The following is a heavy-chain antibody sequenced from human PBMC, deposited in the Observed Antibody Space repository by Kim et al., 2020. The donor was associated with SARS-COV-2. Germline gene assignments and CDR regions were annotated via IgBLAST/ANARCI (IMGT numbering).Heavy chain of an antibody. Sequence: SETLSLTCTVSGGSISSYYWTWIRQPPGKGLEWIGYIYYSGSTNYNPSLKSRVTISVDTSKNQFSLKLSSVTAADTAVYYCARASRFTIFGVVTAPGAFVIWGQGTMVTVSS. V-gene: IGHV4-59*01. CDR3: ARASRFTIFGVVTAPGAFVI. CDR2: IYYSGST. J-gene: IGHJ3*02. D-gene: IGHD3-3*01. CDR1: GGSISSYY.